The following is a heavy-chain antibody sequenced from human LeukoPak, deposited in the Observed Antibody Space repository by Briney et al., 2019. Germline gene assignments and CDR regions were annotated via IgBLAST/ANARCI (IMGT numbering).Heavy chain of an antibody. CDR3: ARVSPNTVTTLQYFDY. CDR1: GFTFSSYA. CDR2: ISYDGSNK. V-gene: IGHV3-30*04. J-gene: IGHJ4*02. D-gene: IGHD4-17*01. Sequence: GGSLRLPCAASGFTFSSYAMHWVRQAPGKGLEWVAVISYDGSNKYYADSVKGRFTISRDNSKNTLYLQMNSLRAEDTAVYYCARVSPNTVTTLQYFDYWGQGTLVTVSS.